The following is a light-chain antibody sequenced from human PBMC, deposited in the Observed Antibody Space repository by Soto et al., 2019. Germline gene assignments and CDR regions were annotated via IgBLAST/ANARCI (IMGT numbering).Light chain of an antibody. CDR2: GAS. CDR3: QQYGSSGT. CDR1: QSVSNNY. J-gene: IGKJ1*01. V-gene: IGKV3-20*01. Sequence: EIVLTQSPCTLSLSPGERDTLSCRASQSVSNNYLAWYQQKPGQAPRLLIYGASNRATGIPDRFSGSGSGTDFTLTISRLEPEDFAVYYCQQYGSSGTFGQGTKVDIK.